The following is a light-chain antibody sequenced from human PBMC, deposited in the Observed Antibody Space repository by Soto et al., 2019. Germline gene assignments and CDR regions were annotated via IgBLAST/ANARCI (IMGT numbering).Light chain of an antibody. J-gene: IGKJ2*01. CDR2: GVS. CDR3: QSYKNWPFA. V-gene: IGKV3-15*01. Sequence: EIVMTQSPAALSVSPRERVTLSCRASESRFGFLAWYQNKPGQAPRLLIYGVSIKATGVPARFSGSGSATDFTLTITSLQSDDSAVYYCQSYKNWPFAFGQGTKLEI. CDR1: ESRFGF.